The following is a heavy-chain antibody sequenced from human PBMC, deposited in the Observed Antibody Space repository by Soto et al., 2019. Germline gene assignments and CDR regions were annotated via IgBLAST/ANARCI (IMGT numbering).Heavy chain of an antibody. CDR1: GFTFSSYS. V-gene: IGHV3-21*01. D-gene: IGHD6-6*01. CDR3: ARDWYSSSGSFDY. J-gene: IGHJ4*02. CDR2: ISSSSSYI. Sequence: GGSLRLSCAASGFTFSSYSMNWVRQAPGKGLEWVSSISSSSSYIYYADSVKGRFTISRDNAKNSLYLQMNSLRAEDTAVYYCARDWYSSSGSFDYWGQGTLVTVSS.